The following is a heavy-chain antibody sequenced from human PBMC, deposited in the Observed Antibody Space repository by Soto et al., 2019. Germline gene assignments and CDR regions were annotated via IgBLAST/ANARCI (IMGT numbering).Heavy chain of an antibody. CDR2: IIPILGIA. CDR3: ARDLGGYDYGTAFDI. V-gene: IGHV1-69*08. J-gene: IGHJ3*02. CDR1: GGTFSSYT. D-gene: IGHD5-12*01. Sequence: QVQLVQSGAEVKKPGSSVKVSCKASGGTFSSYTISWVRQAPGQGLEWMGRIIPILGIANYAQKFQGRVTITADKSTITAYMKLSRLRSEDTAVYYCARDLGGYDYGTAFDIWGQGTMVTVSS.